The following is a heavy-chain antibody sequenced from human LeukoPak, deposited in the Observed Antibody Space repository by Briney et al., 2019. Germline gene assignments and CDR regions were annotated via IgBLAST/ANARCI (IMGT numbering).Heavy chain of an antibody. CDR1: GYIFTSYW. Sequence: GESLKISCKGSGYIFTSYWIGWVRQMLGKGLEWMGIIYPGDSDTRYSPSFQGQVTISADKSISTAYLQWSSLKASDTAMYYCARRAYCGGDCYRVGTLFDYWGQGTLVTVSS. J-gene: IGHJ4*02. CDR3: ARRAYCGGDCYRVGTLFDY. D-gene: IGHD2-21*02. V-gene: IGHV5-51*01. CDR2: IYPGDSDT.